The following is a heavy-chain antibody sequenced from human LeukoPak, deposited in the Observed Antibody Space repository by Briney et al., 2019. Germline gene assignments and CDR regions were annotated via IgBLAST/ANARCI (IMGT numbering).Heavy chain of an antibody. CDR1: GGSISSGGYS. CDR2: IYHSGST. J-gene: IGHJ6*02. Sequence: SQTLSLTCAVSGGSISSGGYSWSWIRQPPGKGLEWIGYIYHSGSTYYNPSLKSRVTISADTSKSQFSLKLASVTAADTAVYYCAKLYGTAYYYGGNYYAMDVWGQGTTVTVSS. CDR3: AKLYGTAYYYGGNYYAMDV. D-gene: IGHD4-23*01. V-gene: IGHV4-30-2*01.